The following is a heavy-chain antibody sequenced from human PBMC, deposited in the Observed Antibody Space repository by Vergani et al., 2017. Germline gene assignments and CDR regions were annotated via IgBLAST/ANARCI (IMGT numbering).Heavy chain of an antibody. J-gene: IGHJ6*02. Sequence: QVQLQESGPGLVKPSETLSLTCTDSNDSVSNTFYYWGWIRQTPGKGLEWIGSIYYSGSTYYNPSLESRVTMSVDTSKSQFSLKLRSVTAADTAVYFCARVMYRDEASTGYRLEGMDIWGQGTTVTISS. CDR2: IYYSGST. V-gene: IGHV4-39*07. D-gene: IGHD3-9*01. CDR3: ARVMYRDEASTGYRLEGMDI. CDR1: NDSVSNTFYY.